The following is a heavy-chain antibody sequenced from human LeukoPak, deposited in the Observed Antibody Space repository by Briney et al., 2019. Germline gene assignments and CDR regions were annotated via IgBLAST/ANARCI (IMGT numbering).Heavy chain of an antibody. J-gene: IGHJ6*02. Sequence: SETLSLTCTVSGGSISSSSYYWGWIRQPPGKGLEWIGSIYYSGSTYYNPSLKSRVTISVDTSKNQFSLKLSSVTAADTAVYYCARRQGPYGMDVWGQGTTVTVSS. V-gene: IGHV4-39*07. CDR1: GGSISSSSYY. CDR2: IYYSGST. CDR3: ARRQGPYGMDV.